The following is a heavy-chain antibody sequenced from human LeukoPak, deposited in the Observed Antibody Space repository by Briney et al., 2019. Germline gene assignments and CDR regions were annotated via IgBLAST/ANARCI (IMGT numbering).Heavy chain of an antibody. V-gene: IGHV5-51*01. CDR3: ALGGTAAGFNI. J-gene: IGHJ3*02. Sequence: GETLKISCKGSAYRFTNYWIDWVRQMPGKGLEWMGIIYPDDSDTRYSPSFQGQVTTSADKSISTAYLQWSSLKASDAAMYYCALGGTAAGFNIWGQGTMVTVSS. CDR2: IYPDDSDT. D-gene: IGHD6-13*01. CDR1: AYRFTNYW.